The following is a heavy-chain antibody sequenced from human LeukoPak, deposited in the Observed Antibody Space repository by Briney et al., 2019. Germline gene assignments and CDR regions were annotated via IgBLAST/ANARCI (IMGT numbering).Heavy chain of an antibody. CDR2: ISAYNGNT. J-gene: IGHJ4*02. D-gene: IGHD3-3*01. CDR1: GYTFTSYG. V-gene: IGHV1-18*01. Sequence: GASVKVSCKXSGYTFTSYGISWVRQAPGQGLEWMGWISAYNGNTNYAQKLQGRVTMTTDTSTSTAYMELRSLRSDDTAVYYCARDLRFLEWLSYFDYWGQGTLVTVSS. CDR3: ARDLRFLEWLSYFDY.